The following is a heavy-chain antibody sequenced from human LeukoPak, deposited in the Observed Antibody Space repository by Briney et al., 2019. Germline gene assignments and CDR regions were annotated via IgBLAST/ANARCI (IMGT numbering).Heavy chain of an antibody. V-gene: IGHV1-2*02. CDR2: INPNSGGT. J-gene: IGHJ4*02. Sequence: GASVKVSCKASGYTFTGYYIYWVRQAPGQGLEWMGWINPNSGGTNYAQKFQGRVTIISDTSVSTAYMELSRLRSDDTAVYYCASGYSGSGSYLDYWGQGTLVTVSS. D-gene: IGHD3-10*01. CDR1: GYTFTGYY. CDR3: ASGYSGSGSYLDY.